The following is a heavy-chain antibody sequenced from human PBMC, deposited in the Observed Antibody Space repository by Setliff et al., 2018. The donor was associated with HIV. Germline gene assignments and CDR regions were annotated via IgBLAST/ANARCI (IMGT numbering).Heavy chain of an antibody. CDR1: GYTFTSYY. CDR2: INPSGGST. J-gene: IGHJ3*02. D-gene: IGHD6-6*01. Sequence: ASVKVSCKASGYTFTSYYMHWVRQAPGQGLEWMGIINPSGGSTSYAQKFQGRVTMTRDTSTSTVYMELSSLRSEDTATYYCARGPESVAPRMCAFDIWGQGTMVTVSS. V-gene: IGHV1-46*01. CDR3: ARGPESVAPRMCAFDI.